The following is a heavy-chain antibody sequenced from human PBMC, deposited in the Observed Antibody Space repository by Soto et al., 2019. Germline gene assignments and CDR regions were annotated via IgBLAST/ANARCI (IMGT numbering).Heavy chain of an antibody. CDR2: IYHSGST. Sequence: SETLSLTCAVSSGSISSSNWWSWVRQPPGKGLEWIGEIYHSGSTNYNPSLKSRVTISVDKSKNQFSLKLSSVTAADTAVYYCATGGESEYSSSYTPFDYWGQGTLVTVSS. CDR1: SGSISSSNW. CDR3: ATGGESEYSSSYTPFDY. V-gene: IGHV4-4*02. D-gene: IGHD6-6*01. J-gene: IGHJ4*02.